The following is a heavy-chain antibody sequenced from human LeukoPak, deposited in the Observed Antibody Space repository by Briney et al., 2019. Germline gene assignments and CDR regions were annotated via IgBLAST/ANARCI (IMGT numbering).Heavy chain of an antibody. CDR3: ARVHCINTSCYRAEYFQH. CDR2: IYHSGST. CDR1: GYSISSGYY. V-gene: IGHV4-38-2*01. Sequence: PSETLSLTCAVSGYSISSGYYWGWIRQPPGRGLEWIGSIYHSGSTYYNPSLKSRVTISVDTSKTQFSLKLSSVTAADTAVYYCARVHCINTSCYRAEYFQHWGQGTLVTVSS. J-gene: IGHJ1*01. D-gene: IGHD2-2*01.